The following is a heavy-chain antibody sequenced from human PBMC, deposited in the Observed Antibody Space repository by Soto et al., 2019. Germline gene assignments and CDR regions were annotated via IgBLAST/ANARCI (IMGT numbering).Heavy chain of an antibody. J-gene: IGHJ6*02. V-gene: IGHV3-21*01. CDR3: ARNHPDRVATIKPDYYYGMDF. CDR1: GFTFSSYS. CDR2: ISSSSSYI. D-gene: IGHD5-12*01. Sequence: EVQLVESGGGLVKPGGSLRLSCADSGFTFSSYSMNWVRQAPGKGLEWVSSISSSSSYIYYADSVKGRFTISRDNAKNSLYLQMNSLRAEDTAVYYCARNHPDRVATIKPDYYYGMDFWGQGTTVTVSS.